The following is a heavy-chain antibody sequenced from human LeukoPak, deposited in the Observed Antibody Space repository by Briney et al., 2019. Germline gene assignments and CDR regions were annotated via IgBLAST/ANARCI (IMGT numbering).Heavy chain of an antibody. J-gene: IGHJ3*02. Sequence: PGGSLRLSCAASGFTFSSYSMNWVRQAPGKGLEWVSSISSSSNYVFYADSVKGRFTISRDNAKNSLYLQMNSLRAEDTAVYYCAREGGYYDSSGYYPYDAFDIWGQGTMVTVSS. CDR1: GFTFSSYS. CDR3: AREGGYYDSSGYYPYDAFDI. V-gene: IGHV3-21*01. CDR2: ISSSSNYV. D-gene: IGHD3-22*01.